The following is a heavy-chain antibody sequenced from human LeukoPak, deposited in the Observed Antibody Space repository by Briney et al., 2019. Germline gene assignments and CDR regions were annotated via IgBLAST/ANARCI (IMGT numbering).Heavy chain of an antibody. D-gene: IGHD3-10*01. V-gene: IGHV4-59*01. J-gene: IGHJ6*02. CDR2: SYYTGST. Sequence: SETLSLTCTVSGDSINDYYWTWIRQPPGIGLEWIGCSYYTGSTKYNPSLKSRLTISVDTSQNQVSLKLSSVTAADTAVYYCARTSRHFYGSENKWTPWPAGMDVWGQGTTVIVSS. CDR3: ARTSRHFYGSENKWTPWPAGMDV. CDR1: GDSINDYY.